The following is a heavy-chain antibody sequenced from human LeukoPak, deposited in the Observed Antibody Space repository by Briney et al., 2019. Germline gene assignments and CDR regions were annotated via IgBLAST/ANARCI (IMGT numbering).Heavy chain of an antibody. Sequence: QTGGSLRLSCAASGFTFSSYGMHWVRQAPGKGLEWVAVISYDGSNKYYADSVKGRFTISRDNSKNTLYLQMNSLRAEDTAVYYCAKDLGSGTVVTGYYFDYWGQGTLVTVSS. CDR3: AKDLGSGTVVTGYYFDY. D-gene: IGHD4-23*01. CDR1: GFTFSSYG. J-gene: IGHJ4*02. CDR2: ISYDGSNK. V-gene: IGHV3-30*18.